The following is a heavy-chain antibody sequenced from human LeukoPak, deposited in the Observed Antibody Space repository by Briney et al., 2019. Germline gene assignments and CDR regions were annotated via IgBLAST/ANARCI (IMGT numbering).Heavy chain of an antibody. J-gene: IGHJ4*02. D-gene: IGHD3-22*01. Sequence: GGSLRLSCAASGFTFSIYAMSWVRQAPGKGLEWVSAISGSGGTTYYADSVKGRFTISRDNSKNTLYLQMNSLRAEDTAVYYCAKTPYYYDSSGYYYEGYWGQGTLVTVSS. CDR2: ISGSGGTT. CDR3: AKTPYYYDSSGYYYEGY. CDR1: GFTFSIYA. V-gene: IGHV3-23*01.